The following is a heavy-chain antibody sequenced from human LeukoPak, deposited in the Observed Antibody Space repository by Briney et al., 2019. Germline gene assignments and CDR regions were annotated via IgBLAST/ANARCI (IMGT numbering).Heavy chain of an antibody. D-gene: IGHD3-10*01. CDR3: AKTRDTVLNEY. J-gene: IGHJ4*02. CDR1: GYIFINYG. V-gene: IGHV1-18*01. Sequence: ASVEVSCKASGYIFINYGISWVRQAPGQGLEWMGWISPYNGHTNYEPNLQDRLTMTTDTSTSTAYMELRSLTSDDTAVYYCAKTRDTVLNEYWGQGTLVTVSS. CDR2: ISPYNGHT.